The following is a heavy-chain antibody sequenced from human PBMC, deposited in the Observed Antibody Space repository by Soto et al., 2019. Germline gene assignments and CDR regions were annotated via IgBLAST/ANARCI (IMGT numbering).Heavy chain of an antibody. J-gene: IGHJ3*02. D-gene: IGHD4-17*01. CDR2: ISAYNGNT. Sequence: ASVKVSCKASGGTFSSYAISWVRQAPGQGLEWMGWISAYNGNTNYAQKLQGRVTMTTDTSTSTAYMELRSLRSDDTAVYYCARDRSLYGDNDAFDIWGQGTMVTVSS. CDR1: GGTFSSYA. CDR3: ARDRSLYGDNDAFDI. V-gene: IGHV1-18*01.